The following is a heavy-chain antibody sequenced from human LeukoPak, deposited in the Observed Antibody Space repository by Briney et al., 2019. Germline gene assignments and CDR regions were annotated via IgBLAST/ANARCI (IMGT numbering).Heavy chain of an antibody. CDR2: MWYDGSNK. CDR1: GFTFSSYG. V-gene: IGHV3-33*01. Sequence: GGSLRLSCAASGFTFSSYGMHWVRQAPGKGLEWVAVMWYDGSNKYYADSVKGRFTISRDNSKNTLYLQMNSLRAEDTAVYYCARERYCSSTSCYVGAFDIWGQGTMVTVSS. CDR3: ARERYCSSTSCYVGAFDI. J-gene: IGHJ3*02. D-gene: IGHD2-2*01.